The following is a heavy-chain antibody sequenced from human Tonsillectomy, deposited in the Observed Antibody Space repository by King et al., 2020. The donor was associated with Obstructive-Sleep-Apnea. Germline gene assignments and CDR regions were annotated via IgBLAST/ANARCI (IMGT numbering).Heavy chain of an antibody. CDR2: VSYDGSQI. CDR3: AKNGGSSGWFNDAYDI. V-gene: IGHV3-30*18. D-gene: IGHD6-19*01. Sequence: VQLVESGGGVVQPGRSLRLSCAASGFTFSTYGMHWVRQAPGKGLEWVAVVSYDGSQIYYTESVKGRFTISSDNSKNTLYLQMNSLRPEDTAVYYCAKNGGSSGWFNDAYDIWGQGTMVTVSS. CDR1: GFTFSTYG. J-gene: IGHJ3*02.